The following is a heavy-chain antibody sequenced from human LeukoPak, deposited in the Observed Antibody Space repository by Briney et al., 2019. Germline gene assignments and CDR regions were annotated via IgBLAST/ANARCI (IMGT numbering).Heavy chain of an antibody. J-gene: IGHJ1*01. CDR3: ARGPPGNQYFKY. Sequence: ASVKVSCKASGYTFTNYDLNWVRQATGQGLEWMGWMNPNSGNTGYAQKFQGRVTMTRNTSTSTAYMELTSLRSEDTAVYYCARGPPGNQYFKYWGQGTLVTVSS. CDR1: GYTFTNYD. CDR2: MNPNSGNT. D-gene: IGHD1-14*01. V-gene: IGHV1-8*02.